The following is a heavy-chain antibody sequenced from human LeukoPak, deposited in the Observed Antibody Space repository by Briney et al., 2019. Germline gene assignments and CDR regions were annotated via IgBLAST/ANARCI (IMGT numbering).Heavy chain of an antibody. V-gene: IGHV4-34*01. Sequence: SETLSLTCAVYGGSFSGYYWSWIRQPPGKVLEWIGEINHSGSTNYNPSLKSRVTISVDTSKNQFSLKLSSVTAADTAVYYCARGIAAASTYFDYWGQGTLVTVSS. D-gene: IGHD6-13*01. CDR3: ARGIAAASTYFDY. J-gene: IGHJ4*02. CDR1: GGSFSGYY. CDR2: INHSGST.